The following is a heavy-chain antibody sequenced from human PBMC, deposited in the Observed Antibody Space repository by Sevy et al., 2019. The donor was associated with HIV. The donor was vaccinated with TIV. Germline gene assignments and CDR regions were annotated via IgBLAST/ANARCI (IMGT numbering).Heavy chain of an antibody. D-gene: IGHD6-19*01. J-gene: IGHJ6*03. Sequence: SETLSLTCAVSGGSISSSNWWSWVRQPPGKGLEWIGEIYRSGSTNYNPSLMSLVTISVDKPKNQFSLKLSSVTAADTAVYYCARGIAVFPYHYYMDVWGKGTTVTVSS. CDR2: IYRSGST. V-gene: IGHV4-4*02. CDR3: ARGIAVFPYHYYMDV. CDR1: GGSISSSNW.